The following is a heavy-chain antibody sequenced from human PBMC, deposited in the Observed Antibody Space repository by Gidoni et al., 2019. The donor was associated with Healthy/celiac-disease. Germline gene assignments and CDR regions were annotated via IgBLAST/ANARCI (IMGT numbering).Heavy chain of an antibody. CDR1: GFTFSSSG. CDR3: AKDRVRDIVVVPAAIPGDYYYYGMDV. CDR2: LSYDGSNK. D-gene: IGHD2-2*02. J-gene: IGHJ6*02. V-gene: IGHV3-30*18. Sequence: GFTFSSSGMPWVRQAPGKGLAWVAVLSYDGSNKYYADSVKGRFTISRDNSKNPLYLQMNSLRSEDTAVSYCAKDRVRDIVVVPAAIPGDYYYYGMDVWGQGTTGTVSS.